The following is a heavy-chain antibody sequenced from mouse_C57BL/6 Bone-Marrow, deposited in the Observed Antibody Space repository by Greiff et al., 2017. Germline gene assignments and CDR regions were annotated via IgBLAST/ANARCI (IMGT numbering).Heavy chain of an antibody. CDR2: ISPRSGNT. J-gene: IGHJ3*01. V-gene: IGHV1-81*01. Sequence: VQLQQSGAELARPGASVKLSCTASGYTFTSYGISWVKQRTGQGLEWIGEISPRSGNTYYNEKFKGKATLTADESSRTAYMRLRSLTTEDSAVYFCASGFAYWGQGTLVTVS. CDR1: GYTFTSYG. CDR3: ASGFAY.